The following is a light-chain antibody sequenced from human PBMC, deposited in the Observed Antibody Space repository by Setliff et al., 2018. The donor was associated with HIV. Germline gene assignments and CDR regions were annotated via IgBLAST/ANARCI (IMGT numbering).Light chain of an antibody. CDR1: SSDIASNT. Sequence: QSVLTQPPSASGTPGQRVTISCSGSSSDIASNTVSWYQQLPGTSPKLLIYSNNQRPSGVPDRFSSSKSGTSASLAISGLQSEDDANYYCASWEDSLTRLYVFGTGTKVTVL. CDR2: SNN. V-gene: IGLV1-44*01. J-gene: IGLJ1*01. CDR3: ASWEDSLTRLYV.